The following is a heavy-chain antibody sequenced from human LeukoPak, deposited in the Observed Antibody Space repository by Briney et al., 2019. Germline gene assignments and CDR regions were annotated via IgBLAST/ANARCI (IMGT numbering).Heavy chain of an antibody. V-gene: IGHV1-46*01. Sequence: ASVKVSCKASGYTFTGYYMHWVRQAPGQGLEWMGIINPSGGSTSYAQKFQGRVTMTRDMSTSTVYMELSSLRSEDTAVYYCARGGYDFWSGYSRFDYWGQGTLVTVSS. D-gene: IGHD3-3*01. CDR1: GYTFTGYY. CDR3: ARGGYDFWSGYSRFDY. CDR2: INPSGGST. J-gene: IGHJ4*02.